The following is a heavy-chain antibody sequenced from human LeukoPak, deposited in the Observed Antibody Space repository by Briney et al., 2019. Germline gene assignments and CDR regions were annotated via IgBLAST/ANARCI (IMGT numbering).Heavy chain of an antibody. CDR3: ARDYGSGRRYYYMDV. CDR1: GGSFSSYY. J-gene: IGHJ6*03. CDR2: MYYSGST. D-gene: IGHD3-10*01. V-gene: IGHV4-39*07. Sequence: SETLSLTCAVYGGSFSSYYWGWIRQPPGKGLEWIGSMYYSGSTFYNPSLKSRVTILVDTSKNQFSLRLSSVTAADTAVYYCARDYGSGRRYYYMDVWGKGTTVTVSS.